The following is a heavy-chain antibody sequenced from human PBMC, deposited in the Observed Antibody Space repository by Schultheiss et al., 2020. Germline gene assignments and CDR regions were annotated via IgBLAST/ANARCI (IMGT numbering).Heavy chain of an antibody. CDR1: GGSISGGGFC. D-gene: IGHD5-12*01. V-gene: IGHV4-30-2*01. J-gene: IGHJ4*02. CDR2: IYHSGST. CDR3: ARVRVATIDY. Sequence: SETLSLTCTVSGGSISGGGFCWSWIRQPPGKGLEWIGYIYHSGSTYYNPSLKSRVTISVDRSKNQFSLKLSSVTAADTAVYYCARVRVATIDYWGQRTLVTVSS.